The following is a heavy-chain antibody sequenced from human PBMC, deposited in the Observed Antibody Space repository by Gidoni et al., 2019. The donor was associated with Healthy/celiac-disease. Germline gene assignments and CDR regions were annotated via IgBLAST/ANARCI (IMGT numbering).Heavy chain of an antibody. CDR2: IDYSGIT. Sequence: QLQLPDSGPGLVKPSDNLSPTCTVSGGSICSSSYYWGWIRQPPGKGLEWIGSIDYSGITYYNPSLKSRVNISVDTSKNQFSLKLSSVTAADTAVYYCARPGTVTTLGWAFDIWGQGTMVTVAS. J-gene: IGHJ3*02. V-gene: IGHV4-39*01. D-gene: IGHD4-17*01. CDR1: GGSICSSSYY. CDR3: ARPGTVTTLGWAFDI.